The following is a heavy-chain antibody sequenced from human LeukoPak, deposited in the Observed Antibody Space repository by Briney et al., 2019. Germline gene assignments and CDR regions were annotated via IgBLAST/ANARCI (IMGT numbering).Heavy chain of an antibody. V-gene: IGHV3-23*01. J-gene: IGHJ4*02. CDR2: ISGSGGST. CDR3: AKGRVIMSVGYFDY. D-gene: IGHD3-3*01. Sequence: GGSLRLSCAASGFTFSDYYMSWIRQAPGKGLEWVPAISGSGGSTYYADSVKGRFTISRDNSKNTLYLQMNSLRAEDTAVYYCAKGRVIMSVGYFDYWGQGTLVTVSS. CDR1: GFTFSDYY.